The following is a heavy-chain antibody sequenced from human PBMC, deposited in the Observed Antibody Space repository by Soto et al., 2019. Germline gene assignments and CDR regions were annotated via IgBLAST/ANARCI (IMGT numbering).Heavy chain of an antibody. V-gene: IGHV4-59*12. CDR1: NGSLNCYY. CDR2: INYSGTT. CDR3: TRVATAVPS. J-gene: IGHJ5*02. D-gene: IGHD5-18*01. Sequence: PSETLSLTCAVSNGSLNCYYWSWIRQPPGKELEWIGNINYSGTTNYNPSLKGRVTMSIDTSKNQFSLMLTSVTAADTAVYYCTRVATAVPSWGRGVLVTVSS.